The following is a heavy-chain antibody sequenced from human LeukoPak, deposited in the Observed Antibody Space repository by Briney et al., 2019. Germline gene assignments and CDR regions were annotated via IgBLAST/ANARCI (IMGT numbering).Heavy chain of an antibody. CDR1: GFTFSSYS. CDR2: ISSSSSSYI. CDR3: AKGVVAALDFDY. D-gene: IGHD2-15*01. Sequence: GGSLRLSCAASGFTFSSYSMNWVRQAPGKGLEWVSSISSSSSSYIYYADSVKGRFTISRDNAKNSLYLQMNSLRAEDTAVYYCAKGVVAALDFDYWGQGTLVTVSS. J-gene: IGHJ4*02. V-gene: IGHV3-21*04.